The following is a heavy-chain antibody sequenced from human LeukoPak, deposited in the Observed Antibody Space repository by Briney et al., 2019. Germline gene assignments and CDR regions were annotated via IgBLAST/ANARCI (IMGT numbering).Heavy chain of an antibody. D-gene: IGHD3-22*01. Sequence: ASVKVSCKASGYTFTGYYMHWVRQAPGQGREWMGRINPNSGGTNYAQKLQGRVTMTRDTSISTAYMELSRLRSDDTAVYYCARGTRSSGYDFDYWGQGTLVTVSS. CDR1: GYTFTGYY. J-gene: IGHJ4*02. CDR3: ARGTRSSGYDFDY. CDR2: INPNSGGT. V-gene: IGHV1-2*06.